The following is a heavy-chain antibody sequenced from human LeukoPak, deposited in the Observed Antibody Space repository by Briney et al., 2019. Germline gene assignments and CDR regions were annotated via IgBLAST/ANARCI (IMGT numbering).Heavy chain of an antibody. CDR3: ARAPAAMSFYYYGMDV. CDR2: MNPNSGNT. CDR1: GYTFTSYD. J-gene: IGHJ6*02. Sequence: ASVKVSCKATGYTFTSYDINWVRQATGQGLEWVGWMNPNSGNTGYAQKFQGRVTMTRNTSISTAYMELSSLRSEDTAVYYCARAPAAMSFYYYGMDVWGQGTTVTVSS. V-gene: IGHV1-8*01. D-gene: IGHD2-2*01.